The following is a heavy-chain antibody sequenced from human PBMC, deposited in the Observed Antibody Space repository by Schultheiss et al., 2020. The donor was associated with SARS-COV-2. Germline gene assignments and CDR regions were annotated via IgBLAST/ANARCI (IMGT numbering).Heavy chain of an antibody. CDR1: GFSLNTSGMC. Sequence: SGPTLVKPTQTLTLTCTFSGFSLNTSGMCVSWIRQPPGKALEWLALIDWDDDKYYSTSLKTRLSVSKDTSKNQVVLTMTNMDPVDTATYYCARICVGYSYAYYSGISDYWGQGTLVTVSS. D-gene: IGHD5-18*01. J-gene: IGHJ4*01. CDR3: ARICVGYSYAYYSGISDY. CDR2: IDWDDDK. V-gene: IGHV2-70*01.